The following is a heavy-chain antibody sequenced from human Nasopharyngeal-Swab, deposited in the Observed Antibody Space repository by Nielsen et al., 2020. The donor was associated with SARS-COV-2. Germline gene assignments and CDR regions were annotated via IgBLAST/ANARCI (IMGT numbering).Heavy chain of an antibody. J-gene: IGHJ4*02. Sequence: ASVKVSCKTSGYTFTSSGINWVRQAPGQGLEWMGWLSTYNGNTHYEQKFRGRVSMTTDTSTNTAYMELRSLTSDDTAVYYCARNPTARTVTHYFDYWGQGALVTVSS. CDR3: ARNPTARTVTHYFDY. CDR2: LSTYNGNT. CDR1: GYTFTSSG. D-gene: IGHD2-8*02. V-gene: IGHV1-18*04.